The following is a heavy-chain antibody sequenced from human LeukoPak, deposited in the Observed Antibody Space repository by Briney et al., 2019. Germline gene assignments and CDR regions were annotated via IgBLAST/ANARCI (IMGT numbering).Heavy chain of an antibody. CDR1: GISFSSHW. V-gene: IGHV3-74*01. CDR3: VRGTGY. CDR2: ISRDGSST. Sequence: GGSLRLSCAASGISFSSHWMHWVRQAPGKGLVWVAHISRDGSSTTYADSVKGRFTNSRDNSKNTLYLQMSSLRADDTAVYYCVRGTGYWGQGTLVTVSS. J-gene: IGHJ4*02.